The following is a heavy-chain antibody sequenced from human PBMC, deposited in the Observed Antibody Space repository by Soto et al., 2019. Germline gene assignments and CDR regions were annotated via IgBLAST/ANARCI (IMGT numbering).Heavy chain of an antibody. V-gene: IGHV3-23*01. J-gene: IGHJ1*01. Sequence: EVQVLQSGGGLAQPGTSLSLACAASGFTFKYYAMTWVRQAPGKGLEWVSTISGRGDKTDYADSVKGRFRVSRDNSKDTLYLQMDSLRADDTALYYCAREAKWYGCQYFQDWGQGTLVPVSS. CDR2: ISGRGDKT. D-gene: IGHD2-8*01. CDR3: AREAKWYGCQYFQD. CDR1: GFTFKYYA.